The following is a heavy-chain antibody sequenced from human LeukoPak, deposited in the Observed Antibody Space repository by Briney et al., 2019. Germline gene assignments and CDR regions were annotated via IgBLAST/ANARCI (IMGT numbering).Heavy chain of an antibody. CDR2: IIPILGIA. J-gene: IGHJ4*02. CDR3: AAEIYDSSVW. V-gene: IGHV1-69*02. D-gene: IGHD3-22*01. CDR1: GYTFTSYY. Sequence: SVKVSCKASGYTFTSYYMHWVRQAPGQGLEWMGRIIPILGIASYAQKFQGRVTITADKSTSTAYMELSSLRSEDTAVYYCAAEIYDSSVWWGQGTLVTVSS.